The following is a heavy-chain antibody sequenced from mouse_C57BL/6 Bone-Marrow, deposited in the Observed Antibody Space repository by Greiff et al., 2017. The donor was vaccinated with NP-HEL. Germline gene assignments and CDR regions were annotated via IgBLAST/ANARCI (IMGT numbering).Heavy chain of an antibody. Sequence: EVQLVESGGDLVKPGGSLKLSCAASGFTFSSYGMSWVRQTPDKRLEWVATISSGGSYTYYPDSVKGRFTISRDNAKNTLYLQMSSLKSEDTAMYYCAGWLPWYFDVWGTGTTVTVSS. D-gene: IGHD2-2*01. J-gene: IGHJ1*03. CDR2: ISSGGSYT. CDR3: AGWLPWYFDV. V-gene: IGHV5-6*01. CDR1: GFTFSSYG.